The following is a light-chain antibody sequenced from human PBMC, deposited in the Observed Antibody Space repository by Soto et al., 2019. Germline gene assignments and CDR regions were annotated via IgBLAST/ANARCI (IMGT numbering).Light chain of an antibody. J-gene: IGKJ3*01. Sequence: EIVLTQSPGTLSLSPGERATLSCRASQSVSSSYLAWYQQKPGQAPRLLIYGASGRATGIPDRFSGSGSGTDFPLTISRVEPEDCAVYYCQQYGSSPLFTFGPGTKVDIK. CDR3: QQYGSSPLFT. CDR1: QSVSSSY. CDR2: GAS. V-gene: IGKV3-20*01.